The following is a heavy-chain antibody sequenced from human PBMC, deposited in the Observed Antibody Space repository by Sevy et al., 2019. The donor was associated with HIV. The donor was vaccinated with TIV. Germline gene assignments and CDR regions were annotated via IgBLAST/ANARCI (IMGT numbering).Heavy chain of an antibody. CDR1: GGSSSSSSYY. J-gene: IGHJ4*02. V-gene: IGHV4-39*01. Sequence: SETLSLTCTVSGGSSSSSSYYWGWIRQPPGKGLEWIGSIYYSGSTYYNPSLKSRVTISVDTSKNQFSLKLSSVTAADTAVYYCAKIAVAGYEPGGYFDYWGQGTLVTVSS. CDR3: AKIAVAGYEPGGYFDY. CDR2: IYYSGST. D-gene: IGHD6-19*01.